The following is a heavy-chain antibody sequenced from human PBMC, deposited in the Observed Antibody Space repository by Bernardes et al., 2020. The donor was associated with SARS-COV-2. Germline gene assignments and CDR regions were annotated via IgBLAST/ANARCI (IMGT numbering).Heavy chain of an antibody. J-gene: IGHJ6*02. CDR2: IYYSGST. Sequence: SETLSLTCTVSGGYYWSWIRQHPGKGLEWIGYIYYSGSTYYNPSLKSRVTISVDTSKNQFSLKLSSVTAADTAVYYCARGITIFGVVDCMDVWGQGTTVTVSS. D-gene: IGHD3-3*01. CDR3: ARGITIFGVVDCMDV. V-gene: IGHV4-31*03. CDR1: GGYY.